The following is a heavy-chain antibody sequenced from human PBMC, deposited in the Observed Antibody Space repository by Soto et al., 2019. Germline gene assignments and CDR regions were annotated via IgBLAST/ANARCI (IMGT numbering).Heavy chain of an antibody. CDR1: GLAFSTYW. Sequence: EVQLVESRGGLVQPGGSLRLSCTTSGLAFSTYWMAWVRQAPGKGLEWVGNTKPDETETYYADSVEGRFTISRDNAKSSLYLQMDSLRVEDTAVYYCATIGDVTFHYWGQGTPVTVSS. J-gene: IGHJ4*02. D-gene: IGHD4-4*01. CDR3: ATIGDVTFHY. V-gene: IGHV3-7*02. CDR2: TKPDETET.